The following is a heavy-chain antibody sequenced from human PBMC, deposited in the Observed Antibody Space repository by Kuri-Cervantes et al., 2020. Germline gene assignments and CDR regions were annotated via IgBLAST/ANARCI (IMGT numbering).Heavy chain of an antibody. CDR3: TRVKTGGDYYYYYYMDV. D-gene: IGHD2-8*02. CDR1: GFTFGDDA. Sequence: GGSLRLSCTVSGFTFGDDAMSWVRQAPGKGLEWVGVMRSKAHGGTTEYATSVKGRFTISRDDSKSIAYMQMNILKTEVTAVYYCTRVKTGGDYYYYYYMDVWGKGTTVTVSS. V-gene: IGHV3-49*04. CDR2: MRSKAHGGTT. J-gene: IGHJ6*03.